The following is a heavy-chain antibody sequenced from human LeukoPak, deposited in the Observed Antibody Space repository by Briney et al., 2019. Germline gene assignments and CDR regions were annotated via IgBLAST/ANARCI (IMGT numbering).Heavy chain of an antibody. CDR2: IRYDGSEE. CDR3: AKGYTYTFDYFDS. D-gene: IGHD5-18*01. J-gene: IGHJ4*02. Sequence: GGSPRLSCAASGITFSSYGMHWVRQAPGKGVKWVAFIRYDGSEEYYADSVKGRFTISRDNSKKTLYLQMNSLRAEDTAVYYCAKGYTYTFDYFDSWGQGTLVTVSS. CDR1: GITFSSYG. V-gene: IGHV3-30*02.